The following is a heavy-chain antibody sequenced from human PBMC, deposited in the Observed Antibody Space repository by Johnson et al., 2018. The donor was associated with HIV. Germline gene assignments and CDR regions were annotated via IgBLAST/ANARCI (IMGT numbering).Heavy chain of an antibody. V-gene: IGHV3-30*03. CDR2: ISYDGSNK. CDR1: VFTFSTFG. Sequence: QLVESGGGVVQPGRSLRLSCAASVFTFSTFGMHWVRQAPGKGLEWVAVISYDGSNKYYADSVEGRFIISRDNSKNTLYLQMNSLRAEDTAVYYCARMTVTSPGFFDIWGQGTMVTVSS. D-gene: IGHD4-17*01. J-gene: IGHJ3*02. CDR3: ARMTVTSPGFFDI.